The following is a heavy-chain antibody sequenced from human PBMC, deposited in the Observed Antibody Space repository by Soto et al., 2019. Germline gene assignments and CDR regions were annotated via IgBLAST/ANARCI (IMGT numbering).Heavy chain of an antibody. Sequence: PSETLSLTCDVSGVSISSGNWWSWVRQPPGKGLEWIAEVYNDGSANYHPSLESRATISVDRSKNQFSLRLSSVTAADTGKYYCARLVYDSRLNYLYFDYWGQGTPVTVSS. CDR3: ARLVYDSRLNYLYFDY. V-gene: IGHV4-4*02. J-gene: IGHJ4*02. CDR2: VYNDGSA. CDR1: GVSISSGNW. D-gene: IGHD3-22*01.